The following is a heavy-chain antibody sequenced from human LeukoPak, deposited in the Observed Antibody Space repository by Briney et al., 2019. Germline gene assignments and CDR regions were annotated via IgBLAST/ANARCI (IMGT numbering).Heavy chain of an antibody. Sequence: GGSLRLSCAASGFTFSNYWMTWFRQAPGKGLEWVANIKQDGSEQNYVGSVRGRFTISRDNAKNSLYLQMNSLRAEDTAVYYCTRRTGEYWGQGTLVTVSS. CDR3: TRRTGEY. CDR2: IKQDGSEQ. CDR1: GFTFSNYW. J-gene: IGHJ4*02. V-gene: IGHV3-7*04. D-gene: IGHD1-14*01.